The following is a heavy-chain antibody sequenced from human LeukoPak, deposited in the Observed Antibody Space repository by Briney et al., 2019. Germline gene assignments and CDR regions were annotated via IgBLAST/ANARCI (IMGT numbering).Heavy chain of an antibody. J-gene: IGHJ3*02. CDR1: GFTFSSYT. CDR2: LSGTGRYI. V-gene: IGHV3-21*06. CDR3: ARSLRDAFDI. Sequence: GGSLRLSCAASGFTFSSYTMNWVRQAPGKGLEWVSSLSGTGRYIYYADLMKGRFTISRDNAKNSLYLQMNSMRAEDTAVYYCARSLRDAFDIWGQGTMVTVSS.